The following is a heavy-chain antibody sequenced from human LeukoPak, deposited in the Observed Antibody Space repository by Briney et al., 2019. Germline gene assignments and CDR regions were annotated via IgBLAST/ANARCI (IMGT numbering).Heavy chain of an antibody. Sequence: ASVKVSCKASGGSFSSYGFSWVRQAPGQGLEWMGRIIPIIGVGKYAQKFQGRVTITADKSTTTTYMELSSLRSEDTGMYYCARGNIAAAGEGYLPLWGQGTLVTVSS. J-gene: IGHJ4*02. V-gene: IGHV1-69*04. D-gene: IGHD6-13*01. CDR1: GGSFSSYG. CDR3: ARGNIAAAGEGYLPL. CDR2: IIPIIGVG.